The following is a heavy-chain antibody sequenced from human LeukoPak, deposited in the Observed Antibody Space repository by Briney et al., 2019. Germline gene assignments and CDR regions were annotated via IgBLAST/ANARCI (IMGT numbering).Heavy chain of an antibody. CDR3: ARDPQQWLGNTYYYYYGMDV. J-gene: IGHJ6*02. CDR2: TYYRSKWYN. D-gene: IGHD6-19*01. Sequence: SQTLSLTCAISGGSVSSNSAAWNWIRQSPSRGLEWLGRTYYRSKWYNDYAVSVKSRITINPDTSKNQFSLQLNSVTPEDTAVYYCARDPQQWLGNTYYYYYGMDVWGQGTTVTVSS. V-gene: IGHV6-1*01. CDR1: GGSVSSNSAA.